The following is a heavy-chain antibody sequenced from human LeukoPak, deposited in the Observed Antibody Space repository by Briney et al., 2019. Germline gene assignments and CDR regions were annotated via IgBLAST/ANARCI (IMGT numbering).Heavy chain of an antibody. J-gene: IGHJ6*03. V-gene: IGHV1-2*02. CDR2: IDPNSGGT. Sequence: VASVKVSCRASGYTFTGYYMHWVRQAPGQGLEWMGWIDPNSGGTNCAQKFQGRVTMTRDTSISTAYMELSRLRSDDTAVYYCAADGPRYNWNDGDYYYYMDVWGKGTTVTVSS. CDR1: GYTFTGYY. CDR3: AADGPRYNWNDGDYYYYMDV. D-gene: IGHD1-1*01.